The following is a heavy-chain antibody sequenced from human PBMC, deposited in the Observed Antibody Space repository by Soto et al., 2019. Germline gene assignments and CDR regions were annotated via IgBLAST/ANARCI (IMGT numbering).Heavy chain of an antibody. CDR1: GFTFSNAW. CDR2: IKSKTDGGTT. J-gene: IGHJ5*02. CDR3: TTDKEYQLLFFWFDP. V-gene: IGHV3-15*01. Sequence: GGSLRLSCAASGFTFSNAWMSWVRQAPGKGLEWVGRIKSKTDGGTTDYAAPVKGRFTISRDDSKNTLYPQMNSLKTEDTAVYYCTTDKEYQLLFFWFDPWGQGTLVTVSS. D-gene: IGHD2-2*01.